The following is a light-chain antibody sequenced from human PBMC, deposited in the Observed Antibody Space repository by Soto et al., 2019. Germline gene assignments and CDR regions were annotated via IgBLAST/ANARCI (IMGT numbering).Light chain of an antibody. CDR3: QQYVTSSPRT. J-gene: IGKJ1*01. Sequence: EIVLTQSPGTLSLSPGERATLSCRASHTISSSYLAWYQQKPGQAPRLLMYGISRRATSIPDRFSGSGSGTDFTLTITRLEPEDFAVYYCQQYVTSSPRTFGQGTKVEIK. V-gene: IGKV3-20*01. CDR1: HTISSSY. CDR2: GIS.